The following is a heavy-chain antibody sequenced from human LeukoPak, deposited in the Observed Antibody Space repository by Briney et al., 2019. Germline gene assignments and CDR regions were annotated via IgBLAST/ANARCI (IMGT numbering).Heavy chain of an antibody. CDR1: GFTFNDYD. D-gene: IGHD3-10*01. CDR2: ISWSSGSI. J-gene: IGHJ5*02. V-gene: IGHV3-9*01. CDR3: AKDGSGSYVANWFDP. Sequence: GGSLRLSCAASGFTFNDYDMHWVRQAPGKGLEWVSGISWSSGSIGYADSVKGRFTISRDNAKNSLYLQMNSLRAEDTALYYCAKDGSGSYVANWFDPWGQGTLVTVSS.